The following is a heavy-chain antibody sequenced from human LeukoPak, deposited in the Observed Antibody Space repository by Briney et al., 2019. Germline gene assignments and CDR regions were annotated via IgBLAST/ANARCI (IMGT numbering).Heavy chain of an antibody. D-gene: IGHD6-6*01. CDR3: ARASGIAARLHFGY. Sequence: ASVKVSCKASGYTFTIYDINWVRQATGQGGEWMGWMNPNSGNTGYAQKFQGRVTMTRNTSISTAYMELSSLRSEDTAVYYCARASGIAARLHFGYWGQGTLVTVSS. CDR1: GYTFTIYD. V-gene: IGHV1-8*01. J-gene: IGHJ4*02. CDR2: MNPNSGNT.